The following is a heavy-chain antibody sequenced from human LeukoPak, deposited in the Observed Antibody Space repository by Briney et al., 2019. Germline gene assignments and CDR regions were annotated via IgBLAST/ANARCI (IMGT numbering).Heavy chain of an antibody. D-gene: IGHD3-22*01. V-gene: IGHV4-34*01. Sequence: PSETLSLTCAVYGGSFSGYYWSWIRQPPGKGLEWIGELNHSGSTNYNPSLKSRVTISVDTSKNQFFLKLSSVTAADTAVYYCARAPDYYDSSGYPYYFDYWGQGTLVTVSS. CDR2: LNHSGST. J-gene: IGHJ4*02. CDR3: ARAPDYYDSSGYPYYFDY. CDR1: GGSFSGYY.